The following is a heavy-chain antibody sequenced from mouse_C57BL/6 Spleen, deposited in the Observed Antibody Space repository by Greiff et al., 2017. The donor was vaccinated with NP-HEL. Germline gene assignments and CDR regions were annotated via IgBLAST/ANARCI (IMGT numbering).Heavy chain of an antibody. CDR3: ARGGESSSPWFAY. J-gene: IGHJ3*01. V-gene: IGHV1-81*01. CDR1: GYTFTSYG. CDR2: IYPRSGNT. D-gene: IGHD1-3*01. Sequence: LQESGAELARPGASVKLSCKASGYTFTSYGISWVKQRTGQGLEWIGEIYPRSGNTYYNEKSKGKATLTADKSSSTAYMELRSLTSEDSAVYFCARGGESSSPWFAYWGQGTLVTVSA.